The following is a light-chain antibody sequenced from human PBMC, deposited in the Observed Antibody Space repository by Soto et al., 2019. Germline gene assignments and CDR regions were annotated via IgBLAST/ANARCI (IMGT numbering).Light chain of an antibody. CDR2: QNN. CDR1: KLGDKS. Sequence: SSELTQPPSVSVSPGQTASIACSGDKLGDKSACWYQQKPGQSPVLVIYQNNRRPSGIPERFSGSNSGNTATLTISGTQAMDEADYYCQAWDSTAYVFGTGTKLTVL. J-gene: IGLJ1*01. CDR3: QAWDSTAYV. V-gene: IGLV3-1*01.